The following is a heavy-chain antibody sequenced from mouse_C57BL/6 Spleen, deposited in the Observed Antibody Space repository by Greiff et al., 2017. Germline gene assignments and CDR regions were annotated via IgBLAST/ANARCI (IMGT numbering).Heavy chain of an antibody. Sequence: VQLKESGPGLVKPSQSLSLTCSVTGYSITSGYYWNWIRQFPGNKLEWMGYISYDGSNNYNPSLKNRISITRDTSKNQFFLKLNSVTTEDTATYYCARDENYGNYFDYWGQGTTLTVSS. CDR2: ISYDGSN. CDR3: ARDENYGNYFDY. CDR1: GYSITSGYY. V-gene: IGHV3-6*01. D-gene: IGHD2-1*01. J-gene: IGHJ2*01.